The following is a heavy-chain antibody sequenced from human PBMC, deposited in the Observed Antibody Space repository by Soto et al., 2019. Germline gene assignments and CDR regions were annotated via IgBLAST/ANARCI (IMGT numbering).Heavy chain of an antibody. J-gene: IGHJ6*02. CDR1: GGSFSGYY. CDR3: ARVYYYGSGSMDHYYYYGLDV. Sequence: SETLSLTCAVYGGSFSGYYWSWIRQPPGKGLEWIGEINHSGSTNYNPSLKSRVTISVDTSKNQFSLKVMAVTASDKAVYYCARVYYYGSGSMDHYYYYGLDVWGQGPTGT. V-gene: IGHV4-34*01. CDR2: INHSGST. D-gene: IGHD3-10*01.